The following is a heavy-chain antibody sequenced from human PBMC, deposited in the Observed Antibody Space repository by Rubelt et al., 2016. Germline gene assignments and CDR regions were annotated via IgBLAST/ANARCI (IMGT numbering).Heavy chain of an antibody. Sequence: QVQLRESGPGQVKPPQTLSLTCNVSGGSIKSGSSYWSWIRQHPRKGLEWIGYIYYSGTTYYNPSLKSRVTLSLDTSKNQFYCSLASGTAADTAVYYWARRRPSANWCDATFDNWGQGILVTVSS. V-gene: IGHV4-31*03. CDR2: IYYSGTT. CDR3: ARRRPSANWCDATFDN. CDR1: GGSIKSGSSY. J-gene: IGHJ4*02. D-gene: IGHD1-1*01.